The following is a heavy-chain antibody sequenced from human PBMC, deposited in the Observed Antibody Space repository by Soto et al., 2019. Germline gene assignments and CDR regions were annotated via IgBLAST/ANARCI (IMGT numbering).Heavy chain of an antibody. CDR2: IIAYNGYT. CDR1: CYTFTSYG. Sequence: ASVKVSCKDRCYTFTSYGIRLMRLHKGQWLECILLIIAYNGYTNYAQKLQGRVTMTTDASTRTAYMELRSLRSDDTAVYYCARVPGIRHWGQGTLVTVSS. V-gene: IGHV1-18*01. J-gene: IGHJ4*02. CDR3: ARVPGIRH.